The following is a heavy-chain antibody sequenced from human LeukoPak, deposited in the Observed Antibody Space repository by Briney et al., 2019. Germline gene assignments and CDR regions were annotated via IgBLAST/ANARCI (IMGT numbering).Heavy chain of an antibody. CDR2: IYYSGST. D-gene: IGHD3-22*01. CDR1: GGSISSSNW. V-gene: IGHV4-4*02. Sequence: SGTLSLTCAVSGGSISSSNWWSWVRQPPGKGLEWIGYIYYSGSTTYNPSLKSRVTISLDTSNNQFSLRLSSVTAADTAVYYCARRFRGYYPAGAYYYGMDVWGQGTTVTVSS. J-gene: IGHJ6*02. CDR3: ARRFRGYYPAGAYYYGMDV.